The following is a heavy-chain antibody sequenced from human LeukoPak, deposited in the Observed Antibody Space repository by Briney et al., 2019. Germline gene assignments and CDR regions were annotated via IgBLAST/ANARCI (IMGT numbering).Heavy chain of an antibody. V-gene: IGHV3-20*04. CDR2: INWNGGST. D-gene: IGHD4-23*01. CDR1: GFTVDDYG. J-gene: IGHJ4*02. Sequence: GGSLRLSCAASGFTVDDYGMSWVRRAPGKGLEWVSGINWNGGSTGNADSVKGRFTISRDNAKKSLYLQMNSLRAEDTAFYYCARASKSSGNPYYFDYWGQGTLVTVSS. CDR3: ARASKSSGNPYYFDY.